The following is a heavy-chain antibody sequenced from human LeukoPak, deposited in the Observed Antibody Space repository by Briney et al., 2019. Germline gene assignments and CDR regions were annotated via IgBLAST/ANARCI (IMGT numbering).Heavy chain of an antibody. CDR1: GFTFNTYA. CDR2: IRSKAYGGTT. V-gene: IGHV3-49*04. CDR3: TRGRADYYDSSGYYY. J-gene: IGHJ4*02. D-gene: IGHD3-22*01. Sequence: GGSLRLSCATSGFTFNTYAMNWVRQAPGKGLEWVGFIRSKAYGGTTEYAASVKGRFTISRDDSKSIAYLQMNSLKTEDTAVYYCTRGRADYYDSSGYYYWGQGTLVTVSS.